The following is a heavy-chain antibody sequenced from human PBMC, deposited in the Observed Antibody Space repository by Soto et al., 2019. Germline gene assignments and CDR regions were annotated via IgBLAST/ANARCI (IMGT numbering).Heavy chain of an antibody. V-gene: IGHV4-38-2*01. CDR3: ESGSIGRGATLVQN. J-gene: IGHJ1*01. D-gene: IGHD1-26*01. CDR1: GYSISSGYY. Sequence: SETLSLTCAVSGYSISSGYYWGWIRQPPGKGLEWIGSIYHSGSTYYNPSLKSRVTISVDTSKNQFSLKLSSVTAADTAVYYCESGSIGRGATLVQNWGQGTLVTVSS. CDR2: IYHSGST.